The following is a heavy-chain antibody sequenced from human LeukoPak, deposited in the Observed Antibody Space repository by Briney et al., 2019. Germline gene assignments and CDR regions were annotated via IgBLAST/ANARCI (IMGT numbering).Heavy chain of an antibody. V-gene: IGHV1-2*02. Sequence: ASVKVSCKASGYTFTGYYMHWVRQAPGQGLEWMGWINPNSGGTNYAQKFQGRVTMTRDTSISTAYMELSRLRSDDTAVYYCATTARRGIAAAGNDYWGQGTLVTVSS. CDR1: GYTFTGYY. CDR3: ATTARRGIAAAGNDY. CDR2: INPNSGGT. J-gene: IGHJ4*02. D-gene: IGHD6-13*01.